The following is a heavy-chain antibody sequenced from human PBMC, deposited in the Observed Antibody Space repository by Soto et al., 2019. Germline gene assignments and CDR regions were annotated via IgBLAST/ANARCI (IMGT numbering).Heavy chain of an antibody. D-gene: IGHD3-10*01. CDR2: IIPIFGTA. Sequence: GASVKVSCKASGCTFSSYAISWVRQAPGQGLEWMGGIIPIFGTANYAQKFQGRVTITADESTSTAYMELSSLRSEDTAVYYCASELNYYGSGSYIPPFDYWGQGTRVTVSS. J-gene: IGHJ4*02. CDR3: ASELNYYGSGSYIPPFDY. CDR1: GCTFSSYA. V-gene: IGHV1-69*13.